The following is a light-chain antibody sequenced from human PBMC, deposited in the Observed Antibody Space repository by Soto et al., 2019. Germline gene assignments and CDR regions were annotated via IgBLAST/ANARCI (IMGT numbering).Light chain of an antibody. CDR3: QQYYNWRPR. CDR2: GAS. V-gene: IGKV3-15*01. J-gene: IGKJ1*01. CDR1: QGVSSS. Sequence: EVVMTQSPATLSVSPGDTATLSCRASQGVSSSLAWYQQKPGQPPRLLIYGASTRATGVPARFSGSGSGTEFNLTISRLQSEDFAVYYCQQYYNWRPRFGQGTKVEIK.